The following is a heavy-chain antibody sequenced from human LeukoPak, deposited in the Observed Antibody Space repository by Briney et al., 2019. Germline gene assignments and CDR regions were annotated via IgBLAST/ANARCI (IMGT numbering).Heavy chain of an antibody. J-gene: IGHJ3*02. D-gene: IGHD6-13*01. CDR1: GGSISSDY. V-gene: IGHV4-4*07. CDR2: IHISGST. CDR3: ARATPAAAGLDAFDI. Sequence: SETLSLTCAVSGGSISSDYWSWIRQPAGKGLEWIGHIHISGSTNYNPSLKSRVTMSLGTPKNQFSLKLSSVTAADTAVYYCARATPAAAGLDAFDIWGQGTMVTVSS.